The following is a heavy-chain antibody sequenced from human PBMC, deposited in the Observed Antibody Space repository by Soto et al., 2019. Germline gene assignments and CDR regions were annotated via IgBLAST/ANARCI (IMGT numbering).Heavy chain of an antibody. D-gene: IGHD5-18*01. CDR1: GFTFSTYR. CDR2: ITSGSTYI. CDR3: ARAPPVDTAMLDY. J-gene: IGHJ4*02. V-gene: IGHV3-21*01. Sequence: PVGSLRLSCVGSGFTFSTYRMNWVRQAPGKGLEWVSSITSGSTYIYYADSVKGRFTISRDNAKNSLYLQMNSLRAEDTAVYYCARAPPVDTAMLDYWGQGARVTVSS.